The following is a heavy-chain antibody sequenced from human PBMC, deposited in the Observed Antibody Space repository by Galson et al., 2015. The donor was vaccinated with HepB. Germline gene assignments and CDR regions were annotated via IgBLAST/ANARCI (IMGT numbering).Heavy chain of an antibody. D-gene: IGHD1-20*01. V-gene: IGHV3-66*02. Sequence: SLRLSCAAAGFTFSGYWMTWVRQAPGKGLEWVSVIYTGGSTYYADSVKGRFTISRDNSKNTVYLQMNSLRPEDTAVYYCARILYNWNLNYYYGMDVWGQGTTVTVSS. CDR3: ARILYNWNLNYYYGMDV. CDR1: GFTFSGYW. J-gene: IGHJ6*02. CDR2: IYTGGST.